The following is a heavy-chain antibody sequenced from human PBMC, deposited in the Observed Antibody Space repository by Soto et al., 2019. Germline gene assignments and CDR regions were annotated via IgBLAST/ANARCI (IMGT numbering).Heavy chain of an antibody. CDR3: ARDRPTYYDILTGYLPADGYYGMDV. J-gene: IGHJ6*02. Sequence: SETLSLTCTVSGGSISSYYWSWIRQPPGKGLEWIGYIYYSGSTNYNPSLKSRVTISVDTSKNQFSLKLSSVTAADTAVYYCARDRPTYYDILTGYLPADGYYGMDVWGQGTTVTVSS. V-gene: IGHV4-59*01. D-gene: IGHD3-9*01. CDR1: GGSISSYY. CDR2: IYYSGST.